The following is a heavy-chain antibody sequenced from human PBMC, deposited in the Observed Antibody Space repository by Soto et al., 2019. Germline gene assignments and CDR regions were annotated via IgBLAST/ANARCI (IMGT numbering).Heavy chain of an antibody. CDR2: INHSGST. CDR1: GGSFSGYY. V-gene: IGHV4-34*01. D-gene: IGHD3-16*01. CDR3: ARAHSLMIRDGLDY. J-gene: IGHJ4*02. Sequence: QVQLQQWGAGLLKPSETLSLTCAVYGGSFSGYYWSWIRQPPGKGREWMGEINHSGSTNYNPSLKSRVTIAIPKYKRHFSLTLSYVPDADTAVYYCARAHSLMIRDGLDYWGQVTLVHVYS.